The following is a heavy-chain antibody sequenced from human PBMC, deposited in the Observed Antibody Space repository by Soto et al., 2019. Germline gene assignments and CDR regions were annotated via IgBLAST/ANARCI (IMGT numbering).Heavy chain of an antibody. CDR2: INSDGSST. V-gene: IGHV3-74*01. J-gene: IGHJ4*02. CDR3: AGGSLPFA. Sequence: EVQLVESGGGLVQPGGSLRVSCEASGFTFSSYWMHWVRQAPGKGLVWVSRINSDGSSTSYADSVKGRFTISRDNAKNTLYLQLISLIADYTAVYYCAGGSLPFAWGQGTLVTVSS. D-gene: IGHD3-16*02. CDR1: GFTFSSYW.